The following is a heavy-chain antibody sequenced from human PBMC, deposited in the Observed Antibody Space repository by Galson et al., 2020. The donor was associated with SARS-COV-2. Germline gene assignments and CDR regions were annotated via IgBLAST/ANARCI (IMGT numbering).Heavy chain of an antibody. V-gene: IGHV3-49*04. CDR1: GFTFGDYA. J-gene: IGHJ4*02. D-gene: IGHD3-3*01. CDR3: TRDDFWSSYYAH. CDR2: IRSKAYGGTT. Sequence: TGGSLRLSCTASGFTFGDYAMSWVRQAPGKGLEWVGFIRSKAYGGTTEYAASVKGRFTISRDDSKSIAYLQMNSLKTEDTAVYYCTRDDFWSSYYAHWGQGTLVTVSS.